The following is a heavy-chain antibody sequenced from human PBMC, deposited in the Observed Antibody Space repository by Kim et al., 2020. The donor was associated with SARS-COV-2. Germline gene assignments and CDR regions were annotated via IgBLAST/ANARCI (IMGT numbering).Heavy chain of an antibody. CDR3: ARHKQTTNPITIFGVVIIGWFDP. CDR1: GGSISSSSYY. J-gene: IGHJ5*02. D-gene: IGHD3-3*01. Sequence: SETLSLTCTVSGGSISSSSYYWGWIRQPPGKGLEWIGSIYYSGSTYYNPSLKSRVTISVDTYKNQFSLKLSSVTAADTAVYYCARHKQTTNPITIFGVVIIGWFDPWGQGTLVTVSS. V-gene: IGHV4-39*01. CDR2: IYYSGST.